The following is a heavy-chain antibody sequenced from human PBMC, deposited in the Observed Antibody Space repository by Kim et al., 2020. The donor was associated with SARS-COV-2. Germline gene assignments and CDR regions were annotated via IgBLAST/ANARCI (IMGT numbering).Heavy chain of an antibody. CDR2: IYEAGSTT. Sequence: GGSLRLSCATSGFVFAEYWMSWVRQAPGKALEWVADIYEAGSTTWHVDSVEGRFIISRDNSKKTLFLQMNSLRVDDTAVYFCARENGAGTVDPWG. V-gene: IGHV3-7*01. J-gene: IGHJ5*02. D-gene: IGHD2-8*01. CDR1: GFVFAEYW. CDR3: ARENGAGTVDP.